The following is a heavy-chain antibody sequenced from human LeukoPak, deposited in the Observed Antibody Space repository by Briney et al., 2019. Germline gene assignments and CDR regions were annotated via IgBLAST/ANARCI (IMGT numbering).Heavy chain of an antibody. D-gene: IGHD4-11*01. Sequence: GASVKVSCKASGYTFTSYGISWVRQAPGQGLEWMGWISAYNGNTNYAQKLQGRVTMTTDTSTSTAYMELRSLRSDDTAVYYCAREGVTTTGDYYYCGMDVWGQGTTVTVSS. CDR2: ISAYNGNT. CDR1: GYTFTSYG. J-gene: IGHJ6*02. CDR3: AREGVTTTGDYYYCGMDV. V-gene: IGHV1-18*01.